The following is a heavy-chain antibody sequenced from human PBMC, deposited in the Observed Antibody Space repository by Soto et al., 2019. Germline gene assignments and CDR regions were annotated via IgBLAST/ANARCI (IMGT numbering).Heavy chain of an antibody. D-gene: IGHD2-21*01. CDR1: GFTFRKFW. V-gene: IGHV3-74*01. CDR3: AIQDCTNDVCLEAAVTVGGALES. J-gene: IGHJ1*01. CDR2: ISSDGTTT. Sequence: EVQLVQSGGGLAQPGKSLRLSCAASGFTFRKFWMHWVRQVPGKGPVWVSYISSDGTTTDYADSVKGRFIMSRDNAKDTRYLQMDNLRAEDTAVYYCAIQDCTNDVCLEAAVTVGGALESWGQGSLVTVSS.